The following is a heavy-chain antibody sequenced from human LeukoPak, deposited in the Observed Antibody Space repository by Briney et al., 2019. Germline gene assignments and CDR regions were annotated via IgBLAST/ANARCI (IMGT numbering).Heavy chain of an antibody. Sequence: GSLRLSCAASGFTFSSYAMSWVRQAPGKGLEWVSAISGSAGSTYYADSVKGRFTISRDNSNNTLYLQMDSLRAEDTAVYYCAKAMYYYDSSGYYYFSYFDYWGRGTLVTVSS. CDR2: ISGSAGST. D-gene: IGHD3-22*01. CDR3: AKAMYYYDSSGYYYFSYFDY. V-gene: IGHV3-23*01. J-gene: IGHJ4*02. CDR1: GFTFSSYA.